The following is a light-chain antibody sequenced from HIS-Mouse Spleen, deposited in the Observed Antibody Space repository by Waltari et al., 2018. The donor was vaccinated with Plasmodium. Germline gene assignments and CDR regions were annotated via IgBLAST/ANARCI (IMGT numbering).Light chain of an antibody. CDR3: QQYGRT. V-gene: IGKV3-20*01. CDR1: QSVSSSY. CDR2: GAS. J-gene: IGKJ1*01. Sequence: EIVLTPSPGTLSLSPGDRATLSCRASQSVSSSYLAWYQQKPGQAPRLLIYGASSRATGIPDRFSGSGSGTDFTLTISRLEPEDFAVYYCQQYGRTFGQGTKVEIK.